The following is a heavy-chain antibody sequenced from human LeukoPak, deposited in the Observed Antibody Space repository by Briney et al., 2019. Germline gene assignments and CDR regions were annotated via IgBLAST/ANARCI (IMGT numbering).Heavy chain of an antibody. D-gene: IGHD3-22*01. CDR2: INPRGGIT. CDR3: AREGYYGSSGSNREGFDY. V-gene: IGHV1-46*01. Sequence: ASVKVSCKASGYTFTSYYIHWVRQAPGQGLEWMGIINPRGGITSYAQKFQGRVTMTRDTSTSTVYMDLSSLRSEDTAVYYCAREGYYGSSGSNREGFDYWGQGTLVTVSS. J-gene: IGHJ4*02. CDR1: GYTFTSYY.